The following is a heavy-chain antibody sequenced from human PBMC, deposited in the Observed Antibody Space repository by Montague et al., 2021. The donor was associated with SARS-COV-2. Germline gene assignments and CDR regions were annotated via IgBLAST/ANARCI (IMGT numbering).Heavy chain of an antibody. CDR2: IYHAGST. CDR1: VHRGSRGSYD. Sequence: SETLSLTCGGAVHRGSRGSYDWGGSRQPRGKVLEWVGMIYHAGSTYYNPSLKSRATIFVDTSNSQFSLKLTSVTAADSAVYYCSRQLRYYDWRADYWGQGTLVSVSS. V-gene: IGHV4-39*07. D-gene: IGHD3-9*01. J-gene: IGHJ4*02. CDR3: SRQLRYYDWRADY.